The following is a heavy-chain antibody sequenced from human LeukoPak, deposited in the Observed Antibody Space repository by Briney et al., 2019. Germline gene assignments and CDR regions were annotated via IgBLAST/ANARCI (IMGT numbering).Heavy chain of an antibody. J-gene: IGHJ4*02. Sequence: GGSLRLSCAASGFTFSNYAMSWAREAPGKGLEWVSAISGSGAGTYYADSVKGRFTISRDNSKNTLYLQMNSLRAEDTAIYYCAKINNIAAAGTFDYWGQGTLVTVSS. CDR3: AKINNIAAAGTFDY. CDR2: ISGSGAGT. D-gene: IGHD6-13*01. V-gene: IGHV3-23*01. CDR1: GFTFSNYA.